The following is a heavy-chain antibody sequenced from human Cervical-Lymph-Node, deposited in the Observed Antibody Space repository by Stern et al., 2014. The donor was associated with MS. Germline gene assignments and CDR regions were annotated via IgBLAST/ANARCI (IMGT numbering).Heavy chain of an antibody. CDR2: ISYDGNHK. V-gene: IGHV3-30*03. CDR1: GFTFSSYG. Sequence: VQLVQSGGAVVQPGRSLRLSCAASGFTFSSYGMHWVRQAPGKGLAWGPVISYDGNHKYYAASVKGRFTISRDNSKNTLHLQMNSVTPDDTAIYYCARDYEDTSMLFDHWGQGTLVTVSS. J-gene: IGHJ4*02. CDR3: ARDYEDTSMLFDH. D-gene: IGHD2-8*01.